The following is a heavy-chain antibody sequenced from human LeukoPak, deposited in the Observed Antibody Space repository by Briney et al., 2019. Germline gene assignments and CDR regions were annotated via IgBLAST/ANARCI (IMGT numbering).Heavy chain of an antibody. CDR2: IRSDGSNN. Sequence: GGSLRLSCAASGFSFSSYGMHWVRQAPGKGLEWVTFIRSDGSNNFHADSVRGRFTISRDNSKNTLYLQMNSLRTEDTAVYYCAKERGDATFDYWGQGTLVTVSS. CDR1: GFSFSSYG. J-gene: IGHJ4*02. V-gene: IGHV3-30*02. D-gene: IGHD3-10*01. CDR3: AKERGDATFDY.